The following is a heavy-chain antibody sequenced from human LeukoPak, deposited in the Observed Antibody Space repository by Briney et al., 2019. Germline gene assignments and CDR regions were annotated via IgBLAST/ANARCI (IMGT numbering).Heavy chain of an antibody. Sequence: SETPSLTCAVSGGSISSSNWWSWVRQPPGKGLEWIGEIYHSGSTNYNPSLKSRVTISVDKSKNQFSLKLSSVTAADTAVYYCARAARHYYDSSGHFDYWGQGTLVTVSS. D-gene: IGHD3-22*01. V-gene: IGHV4-4*02. J-gene: IGHJ4*02. CDR1: GGSISSSNW. CDR3: ARAARHYYDSSGHFDY. CDR2: IYHSGST.